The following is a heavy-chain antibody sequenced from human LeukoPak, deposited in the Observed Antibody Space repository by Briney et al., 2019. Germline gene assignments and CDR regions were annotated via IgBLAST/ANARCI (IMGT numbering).Heavy chain of an antibody. CDR3: ARGFGYSYGYHFDY. CDR1: GDSISSGDYY. J-gene: IGHJ4*02. CDR2: ISSSGST. Sequence: KSSETLSLTCTVSGDSISSGDYYWSWIRQPAGKGLEWIGRISSSGSTNYNPSLKSRVTISVDTSKNQFSLKLSSVTAADTAVYYCARGFGYSYGYHFDYWGQGTLVTVSS. V-gene: IGHV4-61*02. D-gene: IGHD5-18*01.